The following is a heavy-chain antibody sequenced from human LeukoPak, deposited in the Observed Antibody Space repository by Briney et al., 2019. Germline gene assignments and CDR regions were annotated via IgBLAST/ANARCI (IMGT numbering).Heavy chain of an antibody. Sequence: AASVKVSCKASGYTFTSYGISWVRQAPGQGLEWMGWISAYNGNTNYAQKLQGRVTMTTDTSTSTAYMELRSLRSEDTAMYYCARALPHRRLMDTTMEQHWFDPWGQGTLVTVSS. CDR1: GYTFTSYG. J-gene: IGHJ5*02. D-gene: IGHD5-18*01. CDR3: ARALPHRRLMDTTMEQHWFDP. V-gene: IGHV1-18*01. CDR2: ISAYNGNT.